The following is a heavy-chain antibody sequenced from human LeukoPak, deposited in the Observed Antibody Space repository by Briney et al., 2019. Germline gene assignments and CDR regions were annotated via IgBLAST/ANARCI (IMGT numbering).Heavy chain of an antibody. J-gene: IGHJ4*02. CDR3: AMIVVVPLGENDY. Sequence: PSETLSLTCAVSGGSISSGSYSWSWIRQPPGKGLEWIGYIYPRGCTYYNPSLKSRVILSLDKSANQFSLKLSSVTAADTAVYYCAMIVVVPLGENDYWGQGTLVTVSS. CDR1: GGSISSGSYS. D-gene: IGHD3-22*01. V-gene: IGHV4-30-2*01. CDR2: IYPRGCT.